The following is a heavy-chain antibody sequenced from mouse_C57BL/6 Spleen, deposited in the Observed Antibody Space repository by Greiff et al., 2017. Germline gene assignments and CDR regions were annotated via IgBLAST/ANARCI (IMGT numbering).Heavy chain of an antibody. V-gene: IGHV1-82*01. CDR2: IYPGDGDT. CDR1: GYAFSSSW. CDR3: ARHDYDN. D-gene: IGHD2-4*01. Sequence: VKLMESGPELVKPGASVKISCKASGYAFSSSWMNWVKQRPGKGLEWIGRIYPGDGDTNYNGKFKGKATLTADKSSSTAYMQLSSLTSEDSAVYFCARHDYDNWGQGTTLTVSS. J-gene: IGHJ2*01.